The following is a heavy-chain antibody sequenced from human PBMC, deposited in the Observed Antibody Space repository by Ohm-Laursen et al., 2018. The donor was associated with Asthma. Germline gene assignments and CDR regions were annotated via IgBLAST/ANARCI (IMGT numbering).Heavy chain of an antibody. D-gene: IGHD3-16*01. CDR3: AAWGPRIY. J-gene: IGHJ4*02. CDR2: ITTGSSTI. CDR1: GFTFSNYN. V-gene: IGHV3-48*01. Sequence: SLRLSCAASGFTFSNYNMIWVRQAPGKGLDWVSSITTGSSTIYYADSVRGRFTVSTDKVTNSLYLQINSLRPEDTAVYYCAAWGPRIYWGKETLVTASS.